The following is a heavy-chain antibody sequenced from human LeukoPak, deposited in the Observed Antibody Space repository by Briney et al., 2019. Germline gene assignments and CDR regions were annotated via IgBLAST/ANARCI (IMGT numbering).Heavy chain of an antibody. J-gene: IGHJ4*02. Sequence: ASVKVSCKASGGTFSSYAISWVRQAPGQGLEWMGRIIPILGIANYAQKFQGRVTITADKSTSTAYMELSSLRSEDTAVYYCARAGPGYCSGGSCYFDYRGQGTLVTVSS. CDR1: GGTFSSYA. V-gene: IGHV1-69*04. CDR2: IIPILGIA. D-gene: IGHD2-15*01. CDR3: ARAGPGYCSGGSCYFDY.